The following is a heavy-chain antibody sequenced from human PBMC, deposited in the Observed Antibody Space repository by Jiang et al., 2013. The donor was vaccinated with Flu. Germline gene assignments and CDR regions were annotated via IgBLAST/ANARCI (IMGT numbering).Heavy chain of an antibody. CDR1: WIPLHRQL. CDR2: INPHSGGT. D-gene: IGHD2-2*01. Sequence: EVKKPGASVKVSCKASWIPLHRQLYTLGATGPWTRALSGVGWINPHSGGTKYAQTFQGRVSMTRDTSLNTAYMDLRRLTSDDTAVYYCARDREDRLDLVDVPPDNWFDLWGQGSLVTVSS. V-gene: IGHV1-2*02. J-gene: IGHJ5*02. CDR3: ARDREDRLDLVDVPPDNWFDL.